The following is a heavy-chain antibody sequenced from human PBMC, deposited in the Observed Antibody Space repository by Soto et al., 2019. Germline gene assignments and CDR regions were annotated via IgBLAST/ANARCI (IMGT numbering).Heavy chain of an antibody. D-gene: IGHD3-3*01. CDR2: IIPIFGTA. Sequence: SVKVSCKASGGTFSSYAISWVRQAPGQGLEWMGGIIPIFGTANYAQKFQGRVTITADESTSTAYMELSSLRSEDTAVYYCASGSDFRFYYFDYWGQGTLVTVSS. J-gene: IGHJ4*02. V-gene: IGHV1-69*13. CDR3: ASGSDFRFYYFDY. CDR1: GGTFSSYA.